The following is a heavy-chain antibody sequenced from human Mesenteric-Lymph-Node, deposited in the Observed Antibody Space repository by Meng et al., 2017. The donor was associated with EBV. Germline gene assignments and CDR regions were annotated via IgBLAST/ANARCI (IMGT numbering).Heavy chain of an antibody. D-gene: IGHD2-2*01. CDR2: VYWDDDK. Sequence: QIPLKESGPTLVKPTQTLTLTGPFSGFSLTTSGVAVGWIRQPPGGALEWLALVYWDDDKRYSPSLKSRLTITKDTSKNQVVLTMTNMDPVDTATYYCAHQGFSTSFGYWGQGTLVTVS. J-gene: IGHJ4*02. CDR1: GFSLTTSGVA. CDR3: AHQGFSTSFGY. V-gene: IGHV2-5*02.